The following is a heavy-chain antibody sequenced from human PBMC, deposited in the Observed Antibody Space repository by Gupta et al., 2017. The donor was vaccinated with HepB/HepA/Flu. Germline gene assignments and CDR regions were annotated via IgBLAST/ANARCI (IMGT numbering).Heavy chain of an antibody. D-gene: IGHD6-19*01. V-gene: IGHV1-18*01. CDR2: ISAYNGNT. CDR3: AKDQGAYSSGLFAY. CDR1: GYTFTSYG. Sequence: QVQLVQSGAEVKKPGASVKVSCKASGYTFTSYGISWVRQAPGQGLEWTGWISAYNGNTNYAQKRQGRVTMTTETSTSTASMELRGLRSDETAVYYFAKDQGAYSSGLFAYGGQGTLVTVSS. J-gene: IGHJ4*02.